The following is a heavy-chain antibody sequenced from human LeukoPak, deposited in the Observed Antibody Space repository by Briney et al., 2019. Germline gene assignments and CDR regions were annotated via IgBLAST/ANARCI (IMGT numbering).Heavy chain of an antibody. CDR3: ARARAILGYCSSTSCPVMDV. J-gene: IGHJ6*02. Sequence: SETLSLTCAVYGGSFSGYYWSWIRQPPGKGLEWIGEINHSGGTNYNPSLKSRVTISVDTSKNQFSLKLSSVTAADTAVYYCARARAILGYCSSTSCPVMDVWGQGTTVTVSS. CDR2: INHSGGT. D-gene: IGHD2-2*01. CDR1: GGSFSGYY. V-gene: IGHV4-34*01.